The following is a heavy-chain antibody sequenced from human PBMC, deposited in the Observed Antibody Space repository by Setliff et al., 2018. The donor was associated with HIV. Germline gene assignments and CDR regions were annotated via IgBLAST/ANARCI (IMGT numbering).Heavy chain of an antibody. J-gene: IGHJ4*02. V-gene: IGHV4-34*01. CDR2: INHSGST. CDR3: ARGGSRGSWYWDY. D-gene: IGHD6-13*01. CDR1: GGSFSGYS. Sequence: PSETLSLTCAVYGGSFSGYSWTWIRQPPGKGLEWIGEINHSGSTKYNPSLKSRVTISVDTSKNQFSLRLTSVTAADTDVYYCARGGSRGSWYWDYWGQGTLVTVSS.